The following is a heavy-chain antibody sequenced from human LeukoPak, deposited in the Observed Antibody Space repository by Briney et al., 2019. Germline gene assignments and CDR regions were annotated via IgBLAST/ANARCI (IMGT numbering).Heavy chain of an antibody. CDR1: GGSISSYY. V-gene: IGHV4-59*01. D-gene: IGHD5-12*01. CDR2: IYYSGST. Sequence: SETLSLTCTVSGGSISSYYWSWIRQPPGKGLEWIGYIYYSGSTNYNPSLKSRVTISVDTSKNQCSLKLSSVTAADTAVYYCARGGRDSGYDSRYYYYMDVWGKGTTVTISS. CDR3: ARGGRDSGYDSRYYYYMDV. J-gene: IGHJ6*03.